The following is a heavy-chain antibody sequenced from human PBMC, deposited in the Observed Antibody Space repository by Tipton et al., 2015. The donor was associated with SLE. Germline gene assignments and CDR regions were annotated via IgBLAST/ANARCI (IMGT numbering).Heavy chain of an antibody. CDR1: GGSISSGGYS. Sequence: TLSLTCAVSGGSISSGGYSWSWIRQPPGKGLEWIGYIYTSGSTNYNPSLKSRVTISVDTSKNQFSLKLSSVTAADTAVYYCARGRGVAADDAFDIWGQGTMVTVSS. D-gene: IGHD6-19*01. J-gene: IGHJ3*02. CDR2: IYTSGST. V-gene: IGHV4-30-2*01. CDR3: ARGRGVAADDAFDI.